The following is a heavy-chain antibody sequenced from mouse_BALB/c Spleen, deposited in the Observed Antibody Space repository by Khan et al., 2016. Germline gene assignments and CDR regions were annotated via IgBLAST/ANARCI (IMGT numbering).Heavy chain of an antibody. CDR3: ARDDRWFAY. V-gene: IGHV5-4*02. J-gene: IGHJ3*01. Sequence: VQLLESGGGLVKPGGSLKLSCAASGFTFSDYYMYWVRQTPEKRLEWVATISDGGSYTYYPDSVKGRFTISRDNAKNNLYLQMSSLKSEDTAMYYCARDDRWFAYWGQGTLVTVSA. CDR1: GFTFSDYY. CDR2: ISDGGSYT. D-gene: IGHD2-14*01.